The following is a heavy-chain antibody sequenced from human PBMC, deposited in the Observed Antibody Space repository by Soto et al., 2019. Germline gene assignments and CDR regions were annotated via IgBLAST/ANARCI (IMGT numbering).Heavy chain of an antibody. CDR3: AKVRASYLSASYFYYGLDV. J-gene: IGHJ6*02. CDR2: ISGSGSSV. D-gene: IGHD3-10*01. CDR1: GFTFSHYV. Sequence: LRLSCAASGFTFSHYVLSWVRQAPGRGLEWVSSISGSGSSVYVADSVRGRFIMSRDLSTNTVSLQMSSLRVEDTAIYYCAKVRASYLSASYFYYGLDVWGQGTTVTVSS. V-gene: IGHV3-23*01.